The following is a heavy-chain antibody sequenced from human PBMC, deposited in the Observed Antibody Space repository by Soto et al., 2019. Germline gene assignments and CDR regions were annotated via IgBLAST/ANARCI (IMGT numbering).Heavy chain of an antibody. V-gene: IGHV4-59*01. CDR2: IYYTGTT. J-gene: IGHJ4*02. CDR1: GSSISSYY. D-gene: IGHD4-17*01. CDR3: LRVGGYSGDYPNFDY. Sequence: SETLSLTCIVSGSSISSYYWSWIRQPPGKGLEWIGNIYYTGTTNYNPSLKSRVTISVDTSKNQFSLKVYSVTAADTAVYYCLRVGGYSGDYPNFDYWGQGTRVTVSS.